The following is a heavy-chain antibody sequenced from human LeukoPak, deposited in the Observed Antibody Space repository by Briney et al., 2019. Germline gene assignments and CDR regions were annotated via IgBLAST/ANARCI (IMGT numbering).Heavy chain of an antibody. CDR1: GFTFSSYW. CDR3: ASLQSSSWYYFDY. Sequence: GGSLRLSCAASGFTFSSYWMHWVRQAPGKGLVWVSRINSDGSSTSYADSVKGRFTISRDNAKNTLYLQMNSLRAEDTAVYYCASLQSSSWYYFDYWGQGTLVTVSS. V-gene: IGHV3-74*01. CDR2: INSDGSST. J-gene: IGHJ4*02. D-gene: IGHD6-13*01.